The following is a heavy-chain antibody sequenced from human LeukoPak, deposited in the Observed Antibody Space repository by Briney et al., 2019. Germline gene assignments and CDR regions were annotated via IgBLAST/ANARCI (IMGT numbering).Heavy chain of an antibody. CDR3: GKDGLGRLLLDY. Sequence: PGGSLRLSCSASGFTFSSYAMHWVRQAPGKGLEYVSAISRNGGSTYYADSVKGRFTISRNNSKNTLYLLMSRLTTLDTAVYYCGKDGLGRLLLDYWGQGTLVTVSS. J-gene: IGHJ4*02. D-gene: IGHD2-15*01. CDR2: ISRNGGST. CDR1: GFTFSSYA. V-gene: IGHV3-64D*06.